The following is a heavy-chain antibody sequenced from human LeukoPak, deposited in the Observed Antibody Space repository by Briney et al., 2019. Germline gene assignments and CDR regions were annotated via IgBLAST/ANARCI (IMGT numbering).Heavy chain of an antibody. CDR2: INPNSGGT. CDR3: ARDGITIFGVVNAFDI. J-gene: IGHJ3*02. D-gene: IGHD3-3*01. Sequence: GASVKVSCKASGYTFTGYYMHWVRQAPGQGLEWMGWINPNSGGTKYAQRFQGRVTMTRDTSISTVYMELSRLRSDDTAMYYCARDGITIFGVVNAFDIWGQGTMLIVSS. V-gene: IGHV1-2*02. CDR1: GYTFTGYY.